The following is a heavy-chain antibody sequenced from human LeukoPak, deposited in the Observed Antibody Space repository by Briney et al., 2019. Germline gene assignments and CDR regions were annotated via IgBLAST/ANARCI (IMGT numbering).Heavy chain of an antibody. CDR2: IKKDGSAK. J-gene: IGHJ4*02. CDR3: ARWRGSTSERSDY. CDR1: GFTFSDYW. D-gene: IGHD2-2*01. Sequence: PGGSLRLSCPASGFTFSDYWMTWVRQAQGKGREWVANIKKDGSAKYYVDAVTGRFTISRDNAKNSLYLQMDSLRGEDTATYYCARWRGSTSERSDYWGQRALVTVSS. V-gene: IGHV3-7*01.